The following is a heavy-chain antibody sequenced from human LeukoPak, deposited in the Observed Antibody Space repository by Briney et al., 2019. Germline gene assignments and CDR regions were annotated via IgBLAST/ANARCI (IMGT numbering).Heavy chain of an antibody. D-gene: IGHD4-17*01. CDR2: INPNSGGT. J-gene: IGHJ4*02. Sequence: GASVEVSCKASGYTFTGYYMHWVRQAPGQGLEWMGWINPNSGGTNYAQKFQGRVTMTRDTSISTAYMELSRLRSDDTAVYYCARVSTTVTTLDYWGQGTLVTVSS. CDR1: GYTFTGYY. CDR3: ARVSTTVTTLDY. V-gene: IGHV1-2*02.